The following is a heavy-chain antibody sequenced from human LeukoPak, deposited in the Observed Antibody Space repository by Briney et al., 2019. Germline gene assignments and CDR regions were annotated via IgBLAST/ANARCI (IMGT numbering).Heavy chain of an antibody. CDR1: GYTFTRYD. J-gene: IGHJ5*02. Sequence: ASVKVSCNASGYTFTRYDINWVRQATGQGLEWMGWMNPNSGNTGYAQKFQGRITMTRNTSISTVYMELSSLRSEDTAVYYCASLTFGGVIAPWGQGTLVTVSS. V-gene: IGHV1-8*01. CDR3: ASLTFGGVIAP. CDR2: MNPNSGNT. D-gene: IGHD3-16*02.